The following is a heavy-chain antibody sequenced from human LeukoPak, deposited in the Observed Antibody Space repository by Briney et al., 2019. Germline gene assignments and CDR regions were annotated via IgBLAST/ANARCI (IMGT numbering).Heavy chain of an antibody. V-gene: IGHV3-7*03. D-gene: IGHD6-19*01. CDR2: IKQDGGEK. Sequence: PGGSLRLSCAASGFIFSNYWMNWVRLAPGKGLEWVANIKQDGGEKYFADSVKGRFSVSRDNARNSPYLQMNSLRAEDTAVYYCARGSRSGLDYWGQGTLVAVSS. CDR1: GFIFSNYW. CDR3: ARGSRSGLDY. J-gene: IGHJ4*02.